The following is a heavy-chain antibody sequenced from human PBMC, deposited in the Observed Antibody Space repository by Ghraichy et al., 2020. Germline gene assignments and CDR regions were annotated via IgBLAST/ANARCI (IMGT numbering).Heavy chain of an antibody. CDR1: GGSFSSYY. Sequence: ETLSLTCAVYGGSFSSYYWTWIRQPPGKGLEWIGGINHSGSTNYNPSLKSRVTISVDTSKNQFSLRLSSVTAADTAVYYCARGEITFDYWGQGTLVTLSS. CDR3: ARGEITFDY. CDR2: INHSGST. J-gene: IGHJ4*02. D-gene: IGHD3-16*01. V-gene: IGHV4-34*01.